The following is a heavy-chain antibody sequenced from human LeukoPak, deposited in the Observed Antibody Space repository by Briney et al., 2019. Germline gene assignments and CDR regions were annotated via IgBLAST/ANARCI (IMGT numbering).Heavy chain of an antibody. Sequence: SETLSLTCAVSGGSISSSNWWSWVRPPPGKGLEWIGEINHSGSTNYNPSLKSRVTMSVDTSKNQFSLKLSSVTAADTAVYYCASRKLGNDYWGQGTLVTVSS. CDR2: INHSGST. D-gene: IGHD7-27*01. CDR3: ASRKLGNDY. J-gene: IGHJ4*01. CDR1: GGSISSSNW. V-gene: IGHV4-4*02.